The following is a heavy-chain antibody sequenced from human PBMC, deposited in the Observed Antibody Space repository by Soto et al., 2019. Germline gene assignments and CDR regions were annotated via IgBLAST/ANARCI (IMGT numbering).Heavy chain of an antibody. CDR1: GFSFSSSW. D-gene: IGHD5-18*01. V-gene: IGHV3-74*01. CDR2: VSSDGRYI. CDR3: AAGTGTAMEQGADY. J-gene: IGHJ4*02. Sequence: GSLRLSCVVSGFSFSSSWMHWVRQAPGKGLVWVSRVSSDGRYINYADSVKGRFTTSRDNAKKTLYLQINSLRVEDTAVYYCAAGTGTAMEQGADYWGQGTLVTVSS.